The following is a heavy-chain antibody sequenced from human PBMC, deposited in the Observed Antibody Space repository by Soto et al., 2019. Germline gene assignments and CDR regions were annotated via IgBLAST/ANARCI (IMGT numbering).Heavy chain of an antibody. V-gene: IGHV1-69*13. CDR3: ARGLGGRNWFDP. J-gene: IGHJ5*02. D-gene: IGHD3-10*01. CDR1: GGTFSSYA. CDR2: IIPIFGTA. Sequence: SVKVSCKASGGTFSSYAISWVRQAPGQGLEWMGGIIPIFGTANYAQKFQGRVTITADESTSTAFMELSSLRSEDTAVYYCARGLGGRNWFDPWGQGTLVTVSS.